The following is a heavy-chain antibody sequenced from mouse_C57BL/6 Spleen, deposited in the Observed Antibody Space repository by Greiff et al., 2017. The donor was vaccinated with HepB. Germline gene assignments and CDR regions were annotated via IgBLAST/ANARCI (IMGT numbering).Heavy chain of an antibody. V-gene: IGHV1-72*01. J-gene: IGHJ4*01. Sequence: QVQLQQPGAELVKPGASVKLSCKASGYTFTSYWMHWVKQRPGRGLEWIGRIDPNSGGTKYNEEFKSKATLTVDKPSSPAYMQLSSLTSEDSAVYYCARGASYAMDYWGQGTSVTVSS. CDR3: ARGASYAMDY. CDR1: GYTFTSYW. CDR2: IDPNSGGT.